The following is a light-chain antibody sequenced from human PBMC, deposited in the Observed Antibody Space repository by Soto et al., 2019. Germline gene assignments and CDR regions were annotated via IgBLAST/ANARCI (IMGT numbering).Light chain of an antibody. CDR1: QSVRGNY. Sequence: EVVLTQSPGTLSLSPGESATLSCRASQSVRGNYFAWYQQRPGQAPRLLVYGPSVRAAGIPDRFRGSGSRTDLHLSINSVEPGDFAVYCGHQLGMSPFTFGPGTTLDIK. CDR3: HQLGMSPFT. J-gene: IGKJ3*01. CDR2: GPS. V-gene: IGKV3-20*01.